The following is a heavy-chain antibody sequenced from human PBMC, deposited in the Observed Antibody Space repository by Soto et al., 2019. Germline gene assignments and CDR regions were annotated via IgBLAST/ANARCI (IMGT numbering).Heavy chain of an antibody. CDR2: IYYSGST. CDR3: AIAGVGGAFAI. J-gene: IGHJ3*02. D-gene: IGHD3-3*01. CDR1: GGSISSGGYY. Sequence: QVQLQESGPGLVKPSQTLSLTCTVSGGSISSGGYYWSWIRQHPGKGLEWIGYIYYSGSTYYNPSLKSRVTRSVHTSKHQITLKLSSLSAVYTAVYYWAIAGVGGAFAIWGQGTMVTVSS. V-gene: IGHV4-31*03.